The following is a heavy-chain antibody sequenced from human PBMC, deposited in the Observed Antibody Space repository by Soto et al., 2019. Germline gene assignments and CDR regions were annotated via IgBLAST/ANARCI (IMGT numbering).Heavy chain of an antibody. V-gene: IGHV3-21*01. CDR2: ISSSSSYI. D-gene: IGHD3-3*01. J-gene: IGHJ4*02. Sequence: GGSLRLSCAASGFTFSSYSMNWVRQAPGKGLEWVSSISSSSSYIYYADSVKGRFTISRDNAKNSLYLQMNSLRAEDTAVYYCARGANPETDFGVVNWYWGQGTLVTVSS. CDR1: GFTFSSYS. CDR3: ARGANPETDFGVVNWY.